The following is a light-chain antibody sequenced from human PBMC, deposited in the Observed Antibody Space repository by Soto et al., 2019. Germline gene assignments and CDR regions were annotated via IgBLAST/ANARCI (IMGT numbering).Light chain of an antibody. CDR2: DAS. J-gene: IGKJ4*01. CDR3: QQYNSFPRT. Sequence: DIQMTQSPSTLSASVGDRVTITCRASQSISSWLAWYQQKPGKAPKLLIYDASSLESGVPSRFSGSGSGTEFTLTISSLQPDDFATYYCQQYNSFPRTFGGGTKVEIK. V-gene: IGKV1-5*01. CDR1: QSISSW.